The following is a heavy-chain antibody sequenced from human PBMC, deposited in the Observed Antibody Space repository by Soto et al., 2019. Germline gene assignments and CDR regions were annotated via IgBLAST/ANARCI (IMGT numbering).Heavy chain of an antibody. V-gene: IGHV3-23*01. CDR2: ISGSGGST. J-gene: IGHJ3*02. Sequence: GGSLRLSCAASGFTFSSYAMSWVRQAPGKGLEWVSAISGSGGSTYYADSVKGRFTISRDNSKNTLYLQMNSLRAEDTAVYYCAKDEGIRYFDWDAFDIWGQGTMVTVSS. CDR3: AKDEGIRYFDWDAFDI. CDR1: GFTFSSYA. D-gene: IGHD3-9*01.